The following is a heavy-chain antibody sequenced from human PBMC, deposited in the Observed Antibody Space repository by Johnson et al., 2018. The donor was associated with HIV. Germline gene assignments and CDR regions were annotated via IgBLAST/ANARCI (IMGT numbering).Heavy chain of an antibody. CDR1: GFSFSRYG. J-gene: IGHJ3*02. CDR2: IWYDGSNQ. Sequence: QVQLVESGGGVVQPGRSLRLSCAASGFSFSRYGMHWVRQAPGKGLEWVAVIWYDGSNQYYADSVKGRFTISRDNSKNTLYLQMNSLRAEDTAVYYCAKSRGSGRYLGSAFDIWGQGTMVTVSS. V-gene: IGHV3-33*06. D-gene: IGHD1-26*01. CDR3: AKSRGSGRYLGSAFDI.